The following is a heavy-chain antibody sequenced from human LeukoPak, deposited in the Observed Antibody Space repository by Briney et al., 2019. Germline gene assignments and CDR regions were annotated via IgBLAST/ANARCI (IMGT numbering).Heavy chain of an antibody. D-gene: IGHD3-22*01. V-gene: IGHV1-58*02. CDR1: GFTFTSSA. CDR2: IVVGSGNT. Sequence: ASVTVSRKASGFTFTSSAMQWVRQARGQRLEWIGWIVVGSGNTNYAQKFQERVTITRDMSTSTAYMELSSLRSEDTAVYYCAADYYYDSSGYPFWGQGTLVTVSS. CDR3: AADYYYDSSGYPF. J-gene: IGHJ4*02.